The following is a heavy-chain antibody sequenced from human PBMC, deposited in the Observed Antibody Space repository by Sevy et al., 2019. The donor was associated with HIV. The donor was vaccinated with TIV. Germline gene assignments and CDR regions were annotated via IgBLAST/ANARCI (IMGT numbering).Heavy chain of an antibody. CDR1: GYIFTDYY. J-gene: IGHJ6*02. CDR2: INPDGGVT. Sequence: ASVKVSCKASGYIFTDYYIHWVRQAPGQGLEWMAWINPDGGVTNYAKRFQGEVTVTSETSISTAYMELSRLRSNDTAIYYCARLTTQPTSDLYGMDVWGQGTTVTVSS. CDR3: ARLTTQPTSDLYGMDV. D-gene: IGHD4-17*01. V-gene: IGHV1-2*02.